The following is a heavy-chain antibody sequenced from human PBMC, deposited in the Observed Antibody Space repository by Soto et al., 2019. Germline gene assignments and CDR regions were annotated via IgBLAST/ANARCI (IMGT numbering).Heavy chain of an antibody. CDR2: IYYSGST. Sequence: SETQSLTGTVSGGSVSSGSYYWSWIRQPPGKGLELIGYIYYSGSTNYNPSLKSRVTISVDTSKNQFSLKLSSVTAADTAVYYCAREDLVDGMDVWGQGTTVTVSS. D-gene: IGHD2-2*01. CDR3: AREDLVDGMDV. J-gene: IGHJ6*02. CDR1: GGSVSSGSYY. V-gene: IGHV4-61*01.